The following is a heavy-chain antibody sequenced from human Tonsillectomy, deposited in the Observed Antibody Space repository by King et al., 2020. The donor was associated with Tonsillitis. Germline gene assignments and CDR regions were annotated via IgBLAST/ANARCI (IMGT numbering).Heavy chain of an antibody. CDR2: ISSSSSTI. Sequence: VQLVESGGGLVQLGGSLRLSCAASGFTFSSYSMNWVRQAPGKGLEWVSYISSSSSTIYYADSVKGRFTISRDNAKNSLYLQMNSLRAEDTAVYYCARDQNHDYWGQGTLVTVSS. J-gene: IGHJ4*02. CDR3: ARDQNHDY. V-gene: IGHV3-48*01. CDR1: GFTFSSYS. D-gene: IGHD1-14*01.